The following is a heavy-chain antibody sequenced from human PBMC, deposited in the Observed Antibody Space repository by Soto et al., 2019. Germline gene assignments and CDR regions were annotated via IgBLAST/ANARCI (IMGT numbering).Heavy chain of an antibody. V-gene: IGHV4-59*08. CDR1: GGSISSHS. CDR3: ARRVQANSAVVQGNWLDP. CDR2: VYSSGST. Sequence: QVKLQEAGPRLVKPSETLSLTCSVSGGSISSHSWNWIRQPPGRGLEWIGHVYSSGSTNYNPSLEGRVPVSVHTSTNQSSLKLTSLTAADTAVYYCARRVQANSAVVQGNWLDPWGQGTLVTVSS. J-gene: IGHJ5*02. D-gene: IGHD5-18*01.